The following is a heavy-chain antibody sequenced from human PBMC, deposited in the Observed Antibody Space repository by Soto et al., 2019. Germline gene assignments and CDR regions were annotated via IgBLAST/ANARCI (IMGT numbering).Heavy chain of an antibody. CDR1: GFTFNDYS. CDR2: ITGSSSVI. Sequence: EVQLVESGGGLVQPGGSLRLSCAASGFTFNDYSMHWVRQAPGKGLEWLSYITGSSSVIYYADSVKGRFTIFRDNAKNSLFLKMNSRGAGDTAMFYWGRGRGGGGFSHWGQGTLVTVSS. D-gene: IGHD3-10*01. CDR3: GRGRGGGGFSH. J-gene: IGHJ4*02. V-gene: IGHV3-48*01.